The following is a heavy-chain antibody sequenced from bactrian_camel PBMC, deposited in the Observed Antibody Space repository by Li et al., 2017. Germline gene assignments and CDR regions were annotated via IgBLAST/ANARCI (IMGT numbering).Heavy chain of an antibody. CDR1: GYTSSRHC. V-gene: IGHV3S6*01. Sequence: QVQLVESGGGSVQAGGSLRLSCIHSGYTSSRHCMGWFRQAPGKAREGIAGICRDGDEYYADSVKGRFTTSRDNAKNTAYLQMNSLKYEDTALYYCATPAPGPPRVDKCRGGASRLQERGARESKVFVVRRMDSIPT. D-gene: IGHD4*01. CDR2: ICRDGDE.